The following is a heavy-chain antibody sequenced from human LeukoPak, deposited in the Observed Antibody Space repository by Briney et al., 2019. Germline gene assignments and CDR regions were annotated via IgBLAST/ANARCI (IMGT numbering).Heavy chain of an antibody. Sequence: GGSLRLSCAASGIGFYNYWMHWVRQAPGKGLEWLSRVTSDGSDTVYADSVKGRFTISRDNARTTMYLQMSSLRLDETATYYCATGLGHYYDYWGQGSLVTVSS. CDR2: VTSDGSDT. J-gene: IGHJ4*02. V-gene: IGHV3-74*01. CDR3: ATGLGHYYDY. CDR1: GIGFYNYW. D-gene: IGHD2-8*02.